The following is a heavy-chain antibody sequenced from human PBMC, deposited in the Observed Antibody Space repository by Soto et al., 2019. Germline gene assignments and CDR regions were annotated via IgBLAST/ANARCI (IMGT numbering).Heavy chain of an antibody. J-gene: IGHJ6*02. V-gene: IGHV1-18*04. CDR2: ISAYNGNT. CDR3: ATARYGHLFFGLDV. CDR1: GYTFTSYG. Sequence: ASGKVSCKASGYTFTSYGISWERQDPGQELVWMGWISAYNGNTNYAQKLQGRVTMTTDTSTSTAYMELRSLISDDTAVCYCATARYGHLFFGLDVWGQGTMVTVSS. D-gene: IGHD3-3*02.